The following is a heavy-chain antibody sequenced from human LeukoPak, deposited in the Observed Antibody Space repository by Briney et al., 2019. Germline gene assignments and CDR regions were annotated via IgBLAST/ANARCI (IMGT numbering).Heavy chain of an antibody. D-gene: IGHD7-27*01. CDR2: ISSSSSTI. CDR3: ARNWEKRYNWFDP. CDR1: GFTFSSYS. V-gene: IGHV3-48*01. Sequence: GGSLRLSCAASGFTFSSYSMNWVRQAPGKGLEWVSYISSSSSTIYYADSVKGRFTISRDNAKNSLYLQMNSLRAEDTAVYYCARNWEKRYNWFDPWGQGTLVTVSS. J-gene: IGHJ5*02.